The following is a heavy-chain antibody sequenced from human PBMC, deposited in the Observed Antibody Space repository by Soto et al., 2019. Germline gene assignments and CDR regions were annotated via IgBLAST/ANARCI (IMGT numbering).Heavy chain of an antibody. V-gene: IGHV4-31*03. CDR2: IYYSGST. CDR3: ARVRAARAEDDY. J-gene: IGHJ4*02. Sequence: QVQLQESGPGLVKPSQTLSLTCTVSGGSISSGGYYWSWIRQHPGKGLEWIGYIYYSGSTYYNPSLKIRVTISVDTSKNQFSPELSSVNAADTAVYYCARVRAARAEDDYWGQGTLVTVSS. CDR1: GGSISSGGYY. D-gene: IGHD6-6*01.